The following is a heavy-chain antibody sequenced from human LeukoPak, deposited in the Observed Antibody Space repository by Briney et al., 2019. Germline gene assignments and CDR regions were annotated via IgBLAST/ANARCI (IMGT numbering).Heavy chain of an antibody. J-gene: IGHJ4*02. Sequence: PGGSLRLSCAPSGFTFNTFNMNWFRQAPGKGLEWVSSINSGSSVIYYADSVKGRFTVSRDNAKNSLYLQVNSLRAEDTAVYYCARGGTLRRGFDYWGQGILVTVSS. D-gene: IGHD3-16*01. CDR1: GFTFNTFN. V-gene: IGHV3-21*06. CDR3: ARGGTLRRGFDY. CDR2: INSGSSVI.